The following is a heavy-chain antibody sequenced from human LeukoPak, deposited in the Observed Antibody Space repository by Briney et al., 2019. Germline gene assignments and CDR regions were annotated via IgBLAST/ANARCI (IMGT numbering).Heavy chain of an antibody. Sequence: GRSLRLSCAASGFTFSSYAMHWVRQAPGKGLEWVAVISYDGSNKYYADSVKGRFTISRDNSKNTLYLQMNSLRAEDTAVYYCARDPAARTRDIYYYYYYMDVWGKGTTVTVSS. D-gene: IGHD6-6*01. CDR2: ISYDGSNK. J-gene: IGHJ6*03. CDR3: ARDPAARTRDIYYYYYYMDV. V-gene: IGHV3-30*04. CDR1: GFTFSSYA.